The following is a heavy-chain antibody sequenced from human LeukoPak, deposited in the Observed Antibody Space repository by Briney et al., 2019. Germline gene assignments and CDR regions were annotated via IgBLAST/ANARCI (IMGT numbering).Heavy chain of an antibody. Sequence: SETLSLTCTVSGGSISSYYWSWIRQPPGKGLEWIGYIYYSGSTNYNPSLKSRVAISVDTSKNQFTLKLSSVTAADTAVYYCASVGGNSGYFDYWGQGTLVTVSS. CDR1: GGSISSYY. D-gene: IGHD4-23*01. V-gene: IGHV4-59*08. CDR3: ASVGGNSGYFDY. CDR2: IYYSGST. J-gene: IGHJ4*02.